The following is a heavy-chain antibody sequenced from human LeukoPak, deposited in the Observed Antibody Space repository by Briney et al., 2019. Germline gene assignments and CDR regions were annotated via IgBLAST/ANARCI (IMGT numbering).Heavy chain of an antibody. CDR2: IYHSGST. CDR3: AKCRRMVDAFDI. J-gene: IGHJ3*02. D-gene: IGHD3-10*01. V-gene: IGHV4-4*02. CDR1: GGSIGSSNW. Sequence: PSETLSLTCAVSGGSIGSSNWWSWVRQPPGKGLEWIGEIYHSGSTNYNPSLKSRVTISVDKSKNQFSLKLSSVTAADTAVYYCAKCRRMVDAFDIWGQGTMVTVSS.